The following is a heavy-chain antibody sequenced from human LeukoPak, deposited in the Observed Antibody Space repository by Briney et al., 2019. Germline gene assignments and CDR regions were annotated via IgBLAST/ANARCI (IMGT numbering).Heavy chain of an antibody. CDR3: ARGDIVVVVAATGAFDV. CDR2: INPNSGGT. CDR1: GYTFTGYY. V-gene: IGHV1-2*02. J-gene: IGHJ3*01. Sequence: ASVKVSCNASGYTFTGYYMHWVRQAPGQGLEWMGWINPNSGGTNYAQKFQGRVTMTRDTSISTAYMELSRLRSDDTAVYYCARGDIVVVVAATGAFDVWGQGTMVTVSS. D-gene: IGHD2-15*01.